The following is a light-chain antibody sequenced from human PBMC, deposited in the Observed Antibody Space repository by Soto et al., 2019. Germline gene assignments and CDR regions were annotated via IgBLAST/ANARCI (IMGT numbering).Light chain of an antibody. Sequence: EIVMTQSPATLSVSPGERATLSCRASQSVSSKLAWYQQKPGQAPRLLIYDASTRATGIPGRFSGSGSGTEFTLTISSLRSEDFAVYYCQQFNNCPWTFGQRTNVEIK. CDR2: DAS. CDR1: QSVSSK. V-gene: IGKV3-15*01. CDR3: QQFNNCPWT. J-gene: IGKJ1*01.